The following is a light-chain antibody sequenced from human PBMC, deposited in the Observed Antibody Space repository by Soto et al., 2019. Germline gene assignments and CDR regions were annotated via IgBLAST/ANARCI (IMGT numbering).Light chain of an antibody. J-gene: IGKJ5*01. CDR3: MQALQTHT. CDR1: QSLLHSNGYNF. Sequence: DIAMTQSPLSLPVTPGEPASISCRSSQSLLHSNGYNFLDWYLQKPWQSPQLLIYLASNRASGVPDRFSGSGSGTEFTLKISRVEAEDVGVYYCMQALQTHTFGQGTRLEIK. V-gene: IGKV2-28*01. CDR2: LAS.